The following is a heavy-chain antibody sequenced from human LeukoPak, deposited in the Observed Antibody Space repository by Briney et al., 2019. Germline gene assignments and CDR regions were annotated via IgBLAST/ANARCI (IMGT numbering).Heavy chain of an antibody. CDR3: AKEDQAQLRYSSGS. Sequence: GGSLRLSCVGSGYIFSDYYMVWIRQAPGRGLEWISYISVSGSDVYYADSVKGRFTISRDNSKNTLYLQMNSLRAEDTAVYYCAKEDQAQLRYSSGSWGQGTLVTVSS. D-gene: IGHD6-19*01. J-gene: IGHJ5*02. CDR2: ISVSGSDV. CDR1: GYIFSDYY. V-gene: IGHV3-11*01.